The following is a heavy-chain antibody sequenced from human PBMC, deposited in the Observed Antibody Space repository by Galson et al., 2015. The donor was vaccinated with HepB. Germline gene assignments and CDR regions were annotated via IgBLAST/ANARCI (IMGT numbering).Heavy chain of an antibody. CDR1: GFTFSIAW. V-gene: IGHV3-15*07. CDR3: TTDMWSWSGPDYYYYMDV. CDR2: IKSKTDGGTT. D-gene: IGHD3-3*01. J-gene: IGHJ6*03. Sequence: SLRLSCAASGFTFSIAWMNWVRQAPGKGLEWVGRIKSKTDGGTTDYAAPVKGRFTISRDDSKNTLYLQMNSLKTEDTAVYYCTTDMWSWSGPDYYYYMDVWGKGTTVTVSS.